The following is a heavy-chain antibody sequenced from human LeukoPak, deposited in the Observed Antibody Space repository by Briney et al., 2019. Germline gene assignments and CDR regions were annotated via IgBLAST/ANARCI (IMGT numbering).Heavy chain of an antibody. CDR3: ARVLGRGPELSQDYDILTGYHPLGY. J-gene: IGHJ4*02. Sequence: SMSVSCKASGDTFTGYYIHWVGHGPGQGLDWRGLINPNIGGANYTKRFPGRVTMTRDTYISTAYMELSRLRSDDTAVYYCARVLGRGPELSQDYDILTGYHPLGYWGQGTLVTVSS. CDR2: INPNIGGA. CDR1: GDTFTGYY. V-gene: IGHV1-2*02. D-gene: IGHD3-9*01.